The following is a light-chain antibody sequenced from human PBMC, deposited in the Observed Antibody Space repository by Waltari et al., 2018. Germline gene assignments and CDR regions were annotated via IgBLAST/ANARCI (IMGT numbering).Light chain of an antibody. Sequence: QSALTQPRSVSGSPGQSVTISCTGTGSDVGYFNPVSWYQQHPDKAPKLVIFDVTKRPSGVPDRFSGSKSGTSASLTVSGLQAEDEADYYCCSYAGIWVFGGGTKLTVL. CDR2: DVT. CDR1: GSDVGYFNP. CDR3: CSYAGIWV. V-gene: IGLV2-11*01. J-gene: IGLJ3*02.